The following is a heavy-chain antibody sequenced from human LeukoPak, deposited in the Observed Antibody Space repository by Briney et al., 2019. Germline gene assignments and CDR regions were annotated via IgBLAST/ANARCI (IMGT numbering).Heavy chain of an antibody. CDR3: ERITMVRGVIGY. CDR1: GYTFTSYD. Sequence: ASVKVSCKASGYTFTSYDINWVRQATGQGREWMGWMNPNSGNTGYAQKFQGRVTMTRNTSIRTAYMDLSSLRSEDTAVYYSERITMVRGVIGYWDQGTLVTVSS. V-gene: IGHV1-8*01. D-gene: IGHD3-10*01. CDR2: MNPNSGNT. J-gene: IGHJ4*02.